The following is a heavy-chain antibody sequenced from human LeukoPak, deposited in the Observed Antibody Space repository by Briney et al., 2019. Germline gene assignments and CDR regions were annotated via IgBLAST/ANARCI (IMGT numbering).Heavy chain of an antibody. Sequence: GGSLRLSCAASGFTFSSYGMHWVRQAPGKGLEWVAVIWYDGSNKYYADSVKGRFTISRDNSKNTLYLQMNSLRAEDTAVYYCARIGMTSGWYAWGQGTLVTVSS. V-gene: IGHV3-33*01. CDR2: IWYDGSNK. D-gene: IGHD6-19*01. J-gene: IGHJ4*02. CDR3: ARIGMTSGWYA. CDR1: GFTFSSYG.